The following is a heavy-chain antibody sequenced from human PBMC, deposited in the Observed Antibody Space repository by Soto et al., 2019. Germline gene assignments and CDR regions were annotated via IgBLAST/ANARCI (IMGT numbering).Heavy chain of an antibody. J-gene: IGHJ6*02. V-gene: IGHV3-21*01. CDR2: ISSSSSYI. CDR3: ARDRGQEGYYYYGMDV. Sequence: GGSLRLSCAASGYTFSSYSMNWVRQAPGKGLEWVSSISSSSSYIYYADSVKGRFTISRDNAKNSLYLQMNSLRAEDTAVYYCARDRGQEGYYYYGMDVWGQGTTVTVSS. CDR1: GYTFSSYS.